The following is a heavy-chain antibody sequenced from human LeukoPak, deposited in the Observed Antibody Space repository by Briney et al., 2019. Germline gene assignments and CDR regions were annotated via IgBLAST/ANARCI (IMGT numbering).Heavy chain of an antibody. CDR1: GFTFSSYA. CDR2: ISYDGSNK. J-gene: IGHJ4*02. V-gene: IGHV3-30*01. Sequence: GGSLRLSCAASGFTFSSYAMHWVRQAPGKGPEWVAVISYDGSNKYYADSVKGRFTISRDNSKNTLYLQMNSLRAEDTAVYYCAREERAFGVVIDYWGQGTLVTVSS. D-gene: IGHD3-3*01. CDR3: AREERAFGVVIDY.